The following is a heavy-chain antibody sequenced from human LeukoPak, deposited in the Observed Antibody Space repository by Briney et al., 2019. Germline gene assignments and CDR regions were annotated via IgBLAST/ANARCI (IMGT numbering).Heavy chain of an antibody. Sequence: GESLKISCKGSGYSFTSYWIGWVRQMPGKGLEWMGIIYPGDSDTRYSPSFQGQAPISADKSISTAYLQWSSLKASDTAMYYCARLSCSGGSCYLEDLNFDYWGQGTLVTVSS. J-gene: IGHJ4*02. CDR2: IYPGDSDT. D-gene: IGHD2-15*01. CDR1: GYSFTSYW. V-gene: IGHV5-51*01. CDR3: ARLSCSGGSCYLEDLNFDY.